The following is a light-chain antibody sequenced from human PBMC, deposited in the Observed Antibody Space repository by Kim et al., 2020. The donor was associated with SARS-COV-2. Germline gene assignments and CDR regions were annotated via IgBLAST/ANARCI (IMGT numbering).Light chain of an antibody. CDR1: KLGDKY. Sequence: YELTQPPSVSVSPGQTASITCSGDKLGDKYACWYQQKPGQSPVLVIYQDSKRPSGIPERFSGSNSGNTATLTISGTQAMDEADYYCQAWDSSTHVFGGGTQLTVL. CDR2: QDS. CDR3: QAWDSSTHV. J-gene: IGLJ3*02. V-gene: IGLV3-1*01.